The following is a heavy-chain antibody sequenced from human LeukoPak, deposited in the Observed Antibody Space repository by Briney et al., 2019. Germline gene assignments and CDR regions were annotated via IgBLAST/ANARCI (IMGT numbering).Heavy chain of an antibody. D-gene: IGHD2-2*01. CDR2: MNPNSGNT. J-gene: IGHJ5*02. V-gene: IGHV1-8*02. Sequence: ASVKVSCKASGYTFTGYYMHWVRQATGQGLEWMGWMNPNSGNTGYAQKFQGRVTMTRNTSISTAYMELSSLRSEDTAVYYCARGRRYCSSTSCYGGNNWFDPWGQGTLVTVSS. CDR3: ARGRRYCSSTSCYGGNNWFDP. CDR1: GYTFTGYY.